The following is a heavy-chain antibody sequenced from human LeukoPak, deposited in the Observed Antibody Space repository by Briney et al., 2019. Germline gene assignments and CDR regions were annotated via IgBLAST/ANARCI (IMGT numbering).Heavy chain of an antibody. CDR2: IYNGGSNK. CDR1: GFTISSYA. D-gene: IGHD4-17*01. Sequence: QASVYLCLNCAASGFTISSYARHWVRQAQGKGLEWVAVIYNGGSNKYYTDYVRGRLTIARYTSKNPLYLQMNSLRAEGTAVYYCASAGGRTTVTSPLVDYWGQGTLVTVSS. J-gene: IGHJ4*02. CDR3: ASAGGRTTVTSPLVDY. V-gene: IGHV3-30-3*01.